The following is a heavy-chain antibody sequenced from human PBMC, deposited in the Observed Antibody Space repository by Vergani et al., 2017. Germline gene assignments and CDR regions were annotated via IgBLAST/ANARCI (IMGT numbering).Heavy chain of an antibody. J-gene: IGHJ6*03. CDR3: AIRAYSSSWTPESYYMDV. Sequence: EVQLVQSGAEVKKPGESLRISCKGSGYSFTSCWISWVRQMPGKGLEWMGRIDPSDSYTNYSPSFQGHVTISADKSISTAYLQWSSLKASDTAMYYCAIRAYSSSWTPESYYMDVWGKGTTVTVSS. CDR2: IDPSDSYT. CDR1: GYSFTSCW. V-gene: IGHV5-10-1*01. D-gene: IGHD6-13*01.